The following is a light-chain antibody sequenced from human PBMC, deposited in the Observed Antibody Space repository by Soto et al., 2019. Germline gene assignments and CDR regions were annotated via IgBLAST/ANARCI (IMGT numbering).Light chain of an antibody. J-gene: IGKJ4*01. CDR2: GAS. CDR3: QQYGTSPELT. Sequence: EIVLTQSPGTLSLSPGESATLSCRASQSVSSSYLAWYQQKPGQAPRLLIYGASSRATSIPDRFSGSGSGTDFTLTISRLEPEDFAVYYCQQYGTSPELTFGGGTKVEIE. CDR1: QSVSSSY. V-gene: IGKV3-20*01.